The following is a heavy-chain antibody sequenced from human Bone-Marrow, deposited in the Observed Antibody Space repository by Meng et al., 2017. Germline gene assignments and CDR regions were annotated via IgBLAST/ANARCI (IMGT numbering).Heavy chain of an antibody. D-gene: IGHD6-19*01. Sequence: SETLSLTCTVSGGSISSYYWSWFRQPPGKGLEWIGYSYYSGSTNYNPSLKSRVTISVDTSKNQFSLKLSAVTAADTAVYYCTRDWGYSSGWYDYWGQGTLVTVSS. CDR3: TRDWGYSSGWYDY. J-gene: IGHJ4*02. CDR2: SYYSGST. CDR1: GGSISSYY. V-gene: IGHV4-59*01.